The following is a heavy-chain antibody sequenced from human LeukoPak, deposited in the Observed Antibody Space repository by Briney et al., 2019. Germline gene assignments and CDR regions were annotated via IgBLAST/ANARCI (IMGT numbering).Heavy chain of an antibody. Sequence: GGSLRLSCAGSGFTFGDYAMTWFRQAPGMGLEWVGFIRSKAYGGTTEYAASVKGRFTISRDDSKSIAYLQMNSLKTEDTAVYYCSRRFLEWFGYMDVWGKGTTVTVSS. CDR3: SRRFLEWFGYMDV. CDR2: IRSKAYGGTT. J-gene: IGHJ6*03. CDR1: GFTFGDYA. V-gene: IGHV3-49*03. D-gene: IGHD3-3*01.